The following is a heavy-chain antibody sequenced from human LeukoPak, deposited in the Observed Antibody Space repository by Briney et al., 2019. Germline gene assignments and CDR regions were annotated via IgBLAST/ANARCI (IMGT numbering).Heavy chain of an antibody. J-gene: IGHJ6*02. CDR3: AKGVGYCSSTSCYPYYGMDV. Sequence: PSQTLSLTCAVSGGSISSGGYSWSWIRRPPGKGLEWIGYIYHSGSTYYNPSLKSRVTISVDRSKNQFSLKLSSVTAADTAVYYCAKGVGYCSSTSCYPYYGMDVWGQGTTVTVSS. CDR2: IYHSGST. CDR1: GGSISSGGYS. D-gene: IGHD2-2*03. V-gene: IGHV4-30-2*01.